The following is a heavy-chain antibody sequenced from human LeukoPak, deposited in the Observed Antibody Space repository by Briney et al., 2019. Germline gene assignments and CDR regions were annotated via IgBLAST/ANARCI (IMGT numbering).Heavy chain of an antibody. CDR3: ARRAGAYSHPYDY. D-gene: IGHD4/OR15-4a*01. CDR1: GFTFSSYG. CDR2: TSYDGSSK. V-gene: IGHV3-30*14. Sequence: PGGSLRLSCAASGFTFSSYGMHWVRQAPGKGLEWVSVTSYDGSSKYYADSVKGRLTISRDNSRNTLYLQMNSLRAEDTAVYYCARRAGAYSHPYDYWGQGTLVTVSS. J-gene: IGHJ4*02.